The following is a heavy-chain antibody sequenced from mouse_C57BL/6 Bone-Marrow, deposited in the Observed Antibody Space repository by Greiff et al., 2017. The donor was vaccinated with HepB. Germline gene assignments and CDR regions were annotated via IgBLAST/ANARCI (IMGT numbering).Heavy chain of an antibody. V-gene: IGHV1-64*01. CDR3: ARRIYYYGSSWDYFDY. CDR1: GYTFTSYW. J-gene: IGHJ2*01. Sequence: QVQLQQSGAELVKPGASVKLSCKASGYTFTSYWMHWVKQRPGQGLEWIGMIHPNSGSTNYNEKFKSKATLTVDKSSSTAYMQLRSLTSEDSAVYYCARRIYYYGSSWDYFDYWGQGTTLTVSS. D-gene: IGHD1-1*01. CDR2: IHPNSGST.